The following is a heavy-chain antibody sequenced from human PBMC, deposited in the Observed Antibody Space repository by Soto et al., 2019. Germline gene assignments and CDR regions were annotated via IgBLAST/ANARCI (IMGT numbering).Heavy chain of an antibody. CDR2: ISYDGSNK. J-gene: IGHJ4*02. Sequence: QVQLVESGGGVVQPGRSLRLSCAASGFTFSSYGMHLVRQAPGKGLEWVAVISYDGSNKYYADSVKGRFTISRDNSKNTLYLQMNCLRAEDTDVYYWAKIKGDTAMVGDYWGQGTLVTVSS. CDR3: AKIKGDTAMVGDY. CDR1: GFTFSSYG. D-gene: IGHD5-18*01. V-gene: IGHV3-30*18.